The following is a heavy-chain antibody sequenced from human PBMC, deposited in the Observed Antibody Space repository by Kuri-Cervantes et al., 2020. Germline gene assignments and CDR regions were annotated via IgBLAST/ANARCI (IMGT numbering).Heavy chain of an antibody. CDR2: INPNSGGT. CDR1: GYTFTGYY. J-gene: IGHJ4*02. V-gene: IGHV1-2*02. Sequence: ASVKVSCKASGYTFTGYYMHWVRQAPGQGLEWMGWINPNSGGTNYAQKFQGRVTMTRDTPISTAYMELSRLRSDDTAVYYCAREGVNYDILTGYYMRSNFDYWGQGTLVTVSS. D-gene: IGHD3-9*01. CDR3: AREGVNYDILTGYYMRSNFDY.